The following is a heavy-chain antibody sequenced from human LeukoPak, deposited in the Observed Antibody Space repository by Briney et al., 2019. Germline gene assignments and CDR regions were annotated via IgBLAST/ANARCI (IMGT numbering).Heavy chain of an antibody. D-gene: IGHD3-10*01. V-gene: IGHV4-59*01. J-gene: IGHJ6*03. CDR2: IYYSGST. CDR1: GGSISSYY. Sequence: PSETLSLTCTVSGGSISSYYWSWIRQPPGKGLEWIGYIYYSGSTNYNPSLKSRVTISVDTSKNQFSLKLSSVTAADTAVYYCARDSPYYYGSGSATYYMDVWGKGTTVTISS. CDR3: ARDSPYYYGSGSATYYMDV.